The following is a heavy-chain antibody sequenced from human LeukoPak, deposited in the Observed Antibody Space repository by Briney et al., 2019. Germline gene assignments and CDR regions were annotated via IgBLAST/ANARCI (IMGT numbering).Heavy chain of an antibody. Sequence: ASVKVPCKASGYTFTAYYVHWVRQAPGQGLEWMGWSNPNSGGTRFAQKFQGRVTVTRDTSISTAYMELSSLTSDDTAIYYCARRASTWYFFDYWGQGTLVTVSS. CDR2: SNPNSGGT. V-gene: IGHV1-2*02. D-gene: IGHD6-13*01. J-gene: IGHJ4*02. CDR1: GYTFTAYY. CDR3: ARRASTWYFFDY.